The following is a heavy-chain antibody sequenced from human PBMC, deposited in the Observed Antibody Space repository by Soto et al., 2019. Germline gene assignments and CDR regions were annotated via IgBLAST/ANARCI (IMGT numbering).Heavy chain of an antibody. V-gene: IGHV3-9*01. CDR1: GFACDEYV. D-gene: IGHD2-2*01. Sequence: EVQLVQSGGGLVQPGRSLRLSCAATGFACDEYVMHWVRQAPGKVLEWVGSIGWNGASIDYADSVKGRFTISRDNAKNSLFLPMNSLTTEVTALYVCAKSRVVPYFDRWGQGTLVTVSS. J-gene: IGHJ4*02. CDR2: IGWNGASI. CDR3: AKSRVVPYFDR.